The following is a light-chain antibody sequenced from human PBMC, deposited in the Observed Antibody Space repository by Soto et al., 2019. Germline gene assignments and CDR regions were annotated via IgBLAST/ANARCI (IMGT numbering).Light chain of an antibody. Sequence: EIVLTQSPATLYLSPGERATLSCRASQSVSSYLAWYQQKPGQAPRLLISDASNRATGIPARFSGSGSGTDFTLTISSLEPEDFAVYYCQQRSNWPLITFGQGTRLEIK. V-gene: IGKV3-11*01. J-gene: IGKJ5*01. CDR3: QQRSNWPLIT. CDR1: QSVSSY. CDR2: DAS.